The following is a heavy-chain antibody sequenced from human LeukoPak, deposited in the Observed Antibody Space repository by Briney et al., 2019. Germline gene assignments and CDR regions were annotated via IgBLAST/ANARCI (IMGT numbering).Heavy chain of an antibody. Sequence: KPSETLSLTCAVYGGSFSGYYWSWIRQPPGKGLEWIGEINHSGSTNYNPSLKSRVTISVDTSKNQFSLKLSSVTAADTAVYYCARGYELRANYYYYMDVWGKGTTVTVSS. CDR3: ARGYELRANYYYYMDV. D-gene: IGHD1-26*01. CDR2: INHSGST. J-gene: IGHJ6*03. CDR1: GGSFSGYY. V-gene: IGHV4-34*01.